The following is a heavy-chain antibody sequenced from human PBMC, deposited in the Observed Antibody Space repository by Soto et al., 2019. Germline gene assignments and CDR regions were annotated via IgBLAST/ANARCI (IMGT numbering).Heavy chain of an antibody. CDR2: TRSNGEYT. CDR1: GFTFSDYA. J-gene: IGHJ6*02. D-gene: IGHD2-2*01. Sequence: VGSLRLSCAGSGFTFSDYAMTWIRQAPGKGLEWVSTTRSNGEYTYYGDSAKGRFTVSRDNSKNTLYLEMSSLRAEDTAVYYCAKDSRSVAVSAARVYGMGVWGQGTTVTVSS. CDR3: AKDSRSVAVSAARVYGMGV. V-gene: IGHV3-23*01.